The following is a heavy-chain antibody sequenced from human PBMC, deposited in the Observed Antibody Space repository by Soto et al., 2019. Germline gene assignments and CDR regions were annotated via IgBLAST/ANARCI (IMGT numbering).Heavy chain of an antibody. CDR3: AKVNSSGWYFDAFDI. V-gene: IGHV3-23*01. CDR2: ISGSGGST. J-gene: IGHJ3*02. Sequence: EVQLLESGGGLVQPGGSLRLSCAASGFTFSSYAMSWVRQAPGKGLEWVSAISGSGGSTYYADSVKGRFTISRVTSKNPLYLQMHCLRAEDTAVYYCAKVNSSGWYFDAFDIWGQGTMVTVSS. D-gene: IGHD6-19*01. CDR1: GFTFSSYA.